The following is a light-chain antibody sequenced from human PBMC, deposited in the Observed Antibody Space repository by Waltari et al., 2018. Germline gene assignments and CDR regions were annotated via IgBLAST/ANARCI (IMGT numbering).Light chain of an antibody. CDR1: QSVSSTY. CDR2: GAS. CDR3: QRYGNSPT. J-gene: IGKJ2*01. V-gene: IGKV3-20*01. Sequence: EFVLTQSPGTLSLSPGERATLSCRASQSVSSTYLAWYQQKPGQAPRLLIYGASSRATDIPDRFSGGGSGTDFTLTISRLEPEDFAVYYCQRYGNSPTFGQGTKLEI.